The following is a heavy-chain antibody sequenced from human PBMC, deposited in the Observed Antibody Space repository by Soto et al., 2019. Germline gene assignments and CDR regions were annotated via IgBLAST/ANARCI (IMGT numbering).Heavy chain of an antibody. V-gene: IGHV4-59*01. CDR2: IYYTGST. Sequence: KPSETLSLTCTVSGGSISSYYWSWIRQPPGKGLEWIGYIYYTGSTNYNPSLKSRVTISVDTSKNQFSLKLSSVPAADTAVYYCARVGRGTWLQLWHFEYWGQGTLVTVSS. CDR3: ARVGRGTWLQLWHFEY. CDR1: GGSISSYY. J-gene: IGHJ4*02. D-gene: IGHD5-18*01.